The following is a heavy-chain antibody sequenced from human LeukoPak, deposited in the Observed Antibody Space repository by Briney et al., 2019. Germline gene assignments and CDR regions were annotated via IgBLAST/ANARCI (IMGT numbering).Heavy chain of an antibody. D-gene: IGHD3-10*01. CDR2: IYPGDFDI. V-gene: IGHV5-51*01. CDR1: GYTFTNYW. CDR3: ARRGTGFGDT. Sequence: PGESLKISCKAFGYTFTNYWIGWVRQMPGKGLDWMGIIYPGDFDIRYSPSFQGQVTISADKSISTAYLQWNSLRASDTAMYYCARRGTGFGDTWGQGTLVTVSS. J-gene: IGHJ4*02.